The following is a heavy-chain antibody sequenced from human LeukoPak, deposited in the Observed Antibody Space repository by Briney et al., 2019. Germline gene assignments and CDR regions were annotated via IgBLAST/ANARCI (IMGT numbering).Heavy chain of an antibody. Sequence: ASVKVSCKVSGYTLTELPMHWVRQAPGKGLEWMGGFDPEDGETIYAQKFQGRVTMTEDTSTDTAYMELSSLRSEDTAVYYCATHTTTGLWFDPWGQGTLVTVSS. CDR1: GYTLTELP. J-gene: IGHJ5*02. CDR3: ATHTTTGLWFDP. CDR2: FDPEDGET. D-gene: IGHD1-26*01. V-gene: IGHV1-24*01.